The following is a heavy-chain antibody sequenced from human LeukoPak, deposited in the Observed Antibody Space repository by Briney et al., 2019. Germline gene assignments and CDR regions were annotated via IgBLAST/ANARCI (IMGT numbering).Heavy chain of an antibody. CDR3: ATHYSDAFDI. CDR2: INSDGSST. Sequence: GGSLRLSCAASGFTFITYWMHWVRQAPGKGLVWVSRINSDGSSTTYADSVKGRFTISRDNAKNTVYLQMNSLRAEDTAVYYCATHYSDAFDIWGQGTMVTVSS. CDR1: GFTFITYW. J-gene: IGHJ3*02. D-gene: IGHD2-21*01. V-gene: IGHV3-74*01.